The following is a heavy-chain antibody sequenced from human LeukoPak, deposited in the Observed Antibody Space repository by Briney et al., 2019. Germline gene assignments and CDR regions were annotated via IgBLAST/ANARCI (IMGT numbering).Heavy chain of an antibody. CDR1: GFTFSSYA. V-gene: IGHV3-23*01. Sequence: GGSLRLSCAASGFTFSSYALSWVRQAAGKGLEWVSAISGSGGSTYCADSVKGRFTISRDNSKNTLYLQMNSLRVEDTAVYYCAKTPSGSYYPGYFDYWGQGTLVTVSS. D-gene: IGHD1-26*01. CDR2: ISGSGGST. CDR3: AKTPSGSYYPGYFDY. J-gene: IGHJ4*02.